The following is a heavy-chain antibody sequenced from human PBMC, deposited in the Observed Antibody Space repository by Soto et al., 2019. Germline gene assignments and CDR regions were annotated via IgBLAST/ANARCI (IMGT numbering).Heavy chain of an antibody. V-gene: IGHV3-72*01. Sequence: PGVSLRLPCAASGFTFSDHYMDWVRQAPGKGLEWVGRIRNKALSYTTEYAASVKGRFIISRDDSKNSLYVQMNSLKTEDTAIYYCARANDANWIDYWGQGTLVTVSS. J-gene: IGHJ4*02. D-gene: IGHD1-1*01. CDR1: GFTFSDHY. CDR2: IRNKALSYTT. CDR3: ARANDANWIDY.